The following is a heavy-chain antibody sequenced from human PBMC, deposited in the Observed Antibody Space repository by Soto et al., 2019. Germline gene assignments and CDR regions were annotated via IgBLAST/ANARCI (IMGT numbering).Heavy chain of an antibody. J-gene: IGHJ3*02. D-gene: IGHD3-22*01. CDR2: IYHSGST. CDR3: ARERITMIPGEGAFDI. Sequence: QLQLQESGSGLVKPSQTLSLTCAVSGGSISSGGYSWSWIRQPPGKGLEWIGYIYHSGSTYYNPSLKSRVTISVDRSKNQFSLKLSSVTAADTAVYYCARERITMIPGEGAFDIWGQGTMVTVSS. V-gene: IGHV4-30-2*01. CDR1: GGSISSGGYS.